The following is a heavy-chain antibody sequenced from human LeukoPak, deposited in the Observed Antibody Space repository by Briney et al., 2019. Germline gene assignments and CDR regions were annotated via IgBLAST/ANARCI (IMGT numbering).Heavy chain of an antibody. Sequence: PGGSLRLSCAASGFTFSSYAMSWVRQAPGKGLEWVSAISGSGGSTYYADSVKGRFTTSRDNSKNTLYLQMNSLRAEDTAVYYCARAGGGPEDEYCSGGSCYPAGAYYYYGMDVWGQGTTVTVSS. CDR1: GFTFSSYA. V-gene: IGHV3-23*01. CDR2: ISGSGGST. J-gene: IGHJ6*02. D-gene: IGHD2-15*01. CDR3: ARAGGGPEDEYCSGGSCYPAGAYYYYGMDV.